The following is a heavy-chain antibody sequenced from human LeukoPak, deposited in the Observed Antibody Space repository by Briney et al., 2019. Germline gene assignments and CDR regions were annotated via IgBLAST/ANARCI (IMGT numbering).Heavy chain of an antibody. V-gene: IGHV3-23*01. Sequence: GGSLRLSCAASGFTFSTYGMSWVRQAPGKGLEWVSSMSGSGGRTKYADSVKGRFIISRDNSKNTLYLQMNSLRAEDTAVYYCAKHYYDSSGYRDAFDIWGQGTMVTVSS. CDR1: GFTFSTYG. CDR3: AKHYYDSSGYRDAFDI. CDR2: MSGSGGRT. J-gene: IGHJ3*02. D-gene: IGHD3-22*01.